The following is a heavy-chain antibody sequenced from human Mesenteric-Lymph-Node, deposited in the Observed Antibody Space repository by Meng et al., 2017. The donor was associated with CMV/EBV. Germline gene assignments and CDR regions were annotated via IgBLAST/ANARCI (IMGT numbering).Heavy chain of an antibody. CDR2: ITNGGGAI. CDR1: GFAFSDYY. J-gene: IGHJ4*02. V-gene: IGHV3-11*01. D-gene: IGHD6-25*01. CDR3: ARSAHLSN. Sequence: LRLSCAASGFAFSDYYMSWIRQAPGKGLEWVSFITNGGGAIYYADSVKGRFTISRDNAKNSLYLQMHSLRAEDTAVYYCARSAHLSNWGQGTLVTVSS.